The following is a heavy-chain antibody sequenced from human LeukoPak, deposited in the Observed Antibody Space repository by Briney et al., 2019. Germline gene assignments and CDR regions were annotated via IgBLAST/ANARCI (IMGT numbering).Heavy chain of an antibody. J-gene: IGHJ4*02. CDR2: IKPDGSEK. CDR3: ARSRFYFDY. V-gene: IGHV3-7*01. Sequence: GGSLRLSCAASGFTFSTYWMGWVRRSPGKALEWVAKIKPDGSEKEHVDSVKGRFTISRDNAKNSLYLQLNSLRAEDTAVYYCARSRFYFDYWGQGTLVTVSS. CDR1: GFTFSTYW.